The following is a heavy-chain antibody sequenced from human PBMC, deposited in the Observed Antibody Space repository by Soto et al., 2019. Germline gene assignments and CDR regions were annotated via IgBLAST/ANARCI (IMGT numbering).Heavy chain of an antibody. CDR1: GGSFSCYY. D-gene: IGHD3-3*01. J-gene: IGHJ4*02. V-gene: IGHV4-34*01. Sequence: PSETLSLTCAVYGGSFSCYYWSWIRQPPGKGLEWIGEINHSGSTNYNPSLKSRVTISVDTSKNQFSLKLSSVTAADTAVYYCARGXPLGYDFWSGYHKAFDYWGPGTLVTVSS. CDR3: ARGXPLGYDFWSGYHKAFDY. CDR2: INHSGST.